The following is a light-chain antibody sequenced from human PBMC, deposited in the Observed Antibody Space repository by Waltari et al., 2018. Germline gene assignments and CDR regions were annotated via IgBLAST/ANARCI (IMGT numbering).Light chain of an antibody. CDR2: AAS. CDR1: QSISSY. Sequence: DIQMTQSPSSLSASVGDRVTITTRASQSISSYLNWYQQKPGKAPKLLIYAASSLQSGVPSRFSGSGSGTDFSLSISSLEPEDFGVYYCQQRSNWPIVFGQGTRLEIK. J-gene: IGKJ5*01. CDR3: QQRSNWPIV. V-gene: IGKV1-39*01.